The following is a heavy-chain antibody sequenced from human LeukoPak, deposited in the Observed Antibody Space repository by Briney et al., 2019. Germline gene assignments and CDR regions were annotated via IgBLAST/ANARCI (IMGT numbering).Heavy chain of an antibody. Sequence: SQTLSLTCTVSGGSISGGVYYWSWIRQHPGKGLEWLGYIFYSGNTYYNAALKSRITISVDTSKNQFSLKLSSVTAADTAVYYYARAVAAAADQYIFYYFDYWGQGSLVTVSS. CDR2: IFYSGNT. V-gene: IGHV4-31*03. CDR3: ARAVAAAADQYIFYYFDY. J-gene: IGHJ4*02. D-gene: IGHD6-13*01. CDR1: GGSISGGVYY.